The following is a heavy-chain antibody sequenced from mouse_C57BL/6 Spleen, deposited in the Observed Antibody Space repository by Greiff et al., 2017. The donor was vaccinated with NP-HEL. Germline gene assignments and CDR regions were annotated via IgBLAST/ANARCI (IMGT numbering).Heavy chain of an antibody. CDR2: INPNNGGT. Sequence: VQLQQSGPELVKPGASVKISCKASGYTFTDYYMNWVKQSHGKSLEWIGDINPNNGGTSYNQKFKGKATLTVDKSSSTAYMELRSLTSEDSAVYYCEVGDGYGNHFFYAMDYWGQGTSVTVSS. CDR1: GYTFTDYY. J-gene: IGHJ4*01. V-gene: IGHV1-26*01. CDR3: EVGDGYGNHFFYAMDY. D-gene: IGHD2-1*01.